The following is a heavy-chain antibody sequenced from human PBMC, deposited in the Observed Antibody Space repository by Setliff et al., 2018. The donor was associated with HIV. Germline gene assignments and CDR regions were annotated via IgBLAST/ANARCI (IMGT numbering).Heavy chain of an antibody. Sequence: ASVKVSCKTSGYTFTDYSIHWVRQAPGQGLEWMGWINPKSGATNFAQKFQVRVTMTRDTSINTACMEVNRLRSDDTAIYYCARAYSANYRGGGHFDYWGQGTLVTVSS. V-gene: IGHV1-2*02. CDR1: GYTFTDYS. J-gene: IGHJ4*02. CDR3: ARAYSANYRGGGHFDY. CDR2: INPKSGAT. D-gene: IGHD1-7*01.